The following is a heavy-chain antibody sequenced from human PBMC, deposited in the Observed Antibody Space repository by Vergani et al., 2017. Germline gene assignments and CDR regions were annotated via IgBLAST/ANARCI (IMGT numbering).Heavy chain of an antibody. CDR2: ISSSSSYI. CDR3: ASEELYYAFDI. CDR1: GFTFSSYS. D-gene: IGHD1-7*01. J-gene: IGHJ3*02. V-gene: IGHV3-21*01. Sequence: EVQLVESGGGLVKPGGSLRLSCAASGFTFSSYSMNWVRQAPGKGREWVSSISSSSSYIYYADSVKGRFTISRDNAKNSLYLQMNSLRAEDTAVYYCASEELYYAFDIWGHGTMVTVSS.